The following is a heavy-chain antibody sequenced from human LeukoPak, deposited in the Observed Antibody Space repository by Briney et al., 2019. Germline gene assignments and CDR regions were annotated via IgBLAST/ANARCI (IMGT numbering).Heavy chain of an antibody. Sequence: GGSLRLSCAASGFTFNSYAVSWVRQAPGKGLEWASAISGSGGSTYYADSVKGRFTVSRDNSKNTLSLQMNSLRVEDTAVYYCAKDVIKGSPLWVDYFDYWGQGTLVTVSS. CDR3: AKDVIKGSPLWVDYFDY. CDR2: ISGSGGST. CDR1: GFTFNSYA. V-gene: IGHV3-23*01. D-gene: IGHD5-18*01. J-gene: IGHJ4*02.